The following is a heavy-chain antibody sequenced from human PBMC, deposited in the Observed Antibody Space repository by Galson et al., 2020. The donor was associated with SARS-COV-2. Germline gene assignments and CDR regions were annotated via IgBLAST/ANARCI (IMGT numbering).Heavy chain of an antibody. V-gene: IGHV1-2*06. J-gene: IGHJ4*02. CDR3: ARVHVTGYFTDF. D-gene: IGHD3-9*01. Sequence: ASVKASCKTSGYTFTGHYMHRVRQVPGQGLEYMGRIKSDSGGTLYAEKFLGRVTMTRDTSISTAYLELNRLTPDDTAVYYCARVHVTGYFTDFWGKGTLVTVSS. CDR1: GYTFTGHY. CDR2: IKSDSGGT.